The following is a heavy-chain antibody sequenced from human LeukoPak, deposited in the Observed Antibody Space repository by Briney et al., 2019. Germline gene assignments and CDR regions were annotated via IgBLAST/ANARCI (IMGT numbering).Heavy chain of an antibody. CDR2: ISAYNGNT. J-gene: IGHJ6*03. CDR3: ARETPIVVVPAAIRYYYYYMDV. CDR1: GYTFTSYG. D-gene: IGHD2-2*02. Sequence: ASVKVSCKASGYTFTSYGISWVRQAPGQGLEWMGWISAYNGNTNYAQKLQGRVTMTTDTSTSTAYMELRSLRSDDTAVYYCARETPIVVVPAAIRYYYYYMDVWGKGTTVTVSS. V-gene: IGHV1-18*01.